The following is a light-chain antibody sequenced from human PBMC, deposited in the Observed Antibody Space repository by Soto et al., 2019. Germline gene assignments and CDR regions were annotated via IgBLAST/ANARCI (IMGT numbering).Light chain of an antibody. Sequence: SVLRQPPPLSAAPGQKVPISCSGSSSNIGGNSVSWYQQLPGTAPKLLIYDDNKRPSGIPDRFSGSKSGTSATLGITGFQTGDEADYYCGSWDSSLSAYVFGTGTKV. CDR2: DDN. CDR1: SSNIGGNS. V-gene: IGLV1-51*01. CDR3: GSWDSSLSAYV. J-gene: IGLJ1*01.